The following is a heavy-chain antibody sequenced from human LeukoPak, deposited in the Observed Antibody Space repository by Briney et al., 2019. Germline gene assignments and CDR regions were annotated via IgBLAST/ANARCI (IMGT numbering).Heavy chain of an antibody. CDR1: GGTFSSYA. Sequence: GASVKVSCKASGGTFSSYAISWVRQAPGQGLEWMGGIIPIFGTANYAQKFQGRVTITADESTSTAYMELSSLRSEDTAVYYCARGVLMVYATDRHYYYYMDVWGKGTTVTVSS. D-gene: IGHD2-8*01. CDR3: ARGVLMVYATDRHYYYYMDV. J-gene: IGHJ6*03. V-gene: IGHV1-69*13. CDR2: IIPIFGTA.